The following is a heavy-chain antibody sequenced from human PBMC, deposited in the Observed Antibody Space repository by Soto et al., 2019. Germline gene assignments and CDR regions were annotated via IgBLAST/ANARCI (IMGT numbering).Heavy chain of an antibody. J-gene: IGHJ4*02. CDR1: GFTFSSYA. V-gene: IGHV3-23*01. Sequence: QPGGSLRLSCAASGFTFSSYALSWVRQAPGKGLEWVSAISGSGGSTYYADSVKGRFTISRDNSKNTLYLQMNSLRAEDTAVYYCAKVVIRPTVYFDYWGQGTLVTVSS. CDR2: ISGSGGST. D-gene: IGHD3-22*01. CDR3: AKVVIRPTVYFDY.